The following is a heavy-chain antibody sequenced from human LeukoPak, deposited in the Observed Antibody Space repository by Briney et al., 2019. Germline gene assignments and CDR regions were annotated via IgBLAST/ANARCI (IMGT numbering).Heavy chain of an antibody. D-gene: IGHD6-13*01. Sequence: ASVKVSCKASGYTFTSYDINWVRQATGQGLEWMGWMNPISGNTGYAQKFQGRVTMTRDTSISTAYMELSSLRSEDTAVYYCAREWGAAGYVYWGQGTLVTVSS. CDR3: AREWGAAGYVY. V-gene: IGHV1-8*01. CDR1: GYTFTSYD. J-gene: IGHJ4*02. CDR2: MNPISGNT.